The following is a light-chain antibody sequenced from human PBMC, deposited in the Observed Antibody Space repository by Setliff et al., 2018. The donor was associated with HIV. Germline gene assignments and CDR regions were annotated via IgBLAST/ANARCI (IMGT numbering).Light chain of an antibody. CDR1: NIGSKI. CDR2: YDS. CDR3: QVWDSSSGLYV. Sequence: SYELTQPPSVSVAPGMTARISCGGDNIGSKIVHWYQQKSGQAPVLVMSYDSDRPSGIPERFSGSNSGITATLTISRVEAEDEADYYCQVWDSSSGLYVFGTGTKVTVL. V-gene: IGLV3-21*04. J-gene: IGLJ1*01.